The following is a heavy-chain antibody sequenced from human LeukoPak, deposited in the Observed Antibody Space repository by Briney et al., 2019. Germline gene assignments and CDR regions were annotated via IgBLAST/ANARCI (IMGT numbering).Heavy chain of an antibody. V-gene: IGHV3-23*01. CDR1: GFTFSSYA. CDR3: AKGLSIDYHWFDP. J-gene: IGHJ5*02. Sequence: HGGSLHLSCASSGFTFSSYAMSGVRPAPGKGLEWVSLISGSGGSTYYADSVKGRFTISRDNSKNTLYLQMNSLRADDTAVYHCAKGLSIDYHWFDPWGQGTLVTVSS. D-gene: IGHD4-11*01. CDR2: ISGSGGST.